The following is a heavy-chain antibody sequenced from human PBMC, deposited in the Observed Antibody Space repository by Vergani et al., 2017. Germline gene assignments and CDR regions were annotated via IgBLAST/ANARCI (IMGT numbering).Heavy chain of an antibody. CDR1: GGTFSSYT. V-gene: IGHV1-69*02. Sequence: QVQLVQSGAEVKKPGSSVKVSCKASGGTFSSYTISWVRQAPGQGLEWMGRIIPILGIANYAQKFQGRVTITADKSTSTAYMELSSLRSEDTAVYYWARAAGRVYCSGDSCYSANDYYGRDVWGQGTTVTVSS. CDR3: ARAAGRVYCSGDSCYSANDYYGRDV. D-gene: IGHD2-15*01. CDR2: IIPILGIA. J-gene: IGHJ6*02.